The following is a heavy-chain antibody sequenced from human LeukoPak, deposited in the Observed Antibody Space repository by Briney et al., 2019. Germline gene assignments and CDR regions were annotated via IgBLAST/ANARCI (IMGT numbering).Heavy chain of an antibody. J-gene: IGHJ6*03. Sequence: PGGSLRLSCAASGFTFSGSAMHWVRQASGKGLEWVGRIRSKANSYATAYAASVKGRFTISRDDSKNTAYLQMNSLKTEDTAVYYCTRPRPYYDFWSGSDMDVWGKGTTVTVSS. V-gene: IGHV3-73*01. CDR1: GFTFSGSA. D-gene: IGHD3-3*01. CDR2: IRSKANSYAT. CDR3: TRPRPYYDFWSGSDMDV.